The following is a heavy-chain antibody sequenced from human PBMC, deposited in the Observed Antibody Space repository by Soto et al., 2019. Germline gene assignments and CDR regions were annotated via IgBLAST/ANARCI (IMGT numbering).Heavy chain of an antibody. CDR2: INAGNGNT. Sequence: QVQLVQSGAEVKKPGASVKISCKTSGYTFTSYALHWVRQAPGQRLEWMGWINAGNGNTKYAQKFQGRVTMTTDTSASTAYMELRSLRSEDTAVYYCARDSPRIDDWGQGTTVTVSS. V-gene: IGHV1-3*01. CDR1: GYTFTSYA. CDR3: ARDSPRIDD. J-gene: IGHJ6*02.